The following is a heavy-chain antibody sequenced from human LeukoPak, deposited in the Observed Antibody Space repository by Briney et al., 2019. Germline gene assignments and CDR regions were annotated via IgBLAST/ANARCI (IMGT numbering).Heavy chain of an antibody. CDR2: ISCGGDTQ. D-gene: IGHD3-9*01. Sequence: TGGSLRLSCAASGFTFSSYDVHWVRQAPGKGLEWVAAISCGGDTQLYADSVKGRFTISRDNSKNTLNLQMNSLRDEYTAVYYCAKDGARYLLTYYFEYWGQGTLVTVSS. CDR1: GFTFSSYD. J-gene: IGHJ4*02. CDR3: AKDGARYLLTYYFEY. V-gene: IGHV3-30*18.